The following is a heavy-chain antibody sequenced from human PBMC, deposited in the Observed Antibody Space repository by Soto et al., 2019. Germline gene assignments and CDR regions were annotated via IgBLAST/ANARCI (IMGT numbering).Heavy chain of an antibody. CDR2: INPSGGST. CDR3: ARDLNGRASASGPGDVSYGMGV. V-gene: IGHV1-46*01. D-gene: IGHD3-16*01. CDR1: GYTFTSYY. Sequence: QVQLVQSGAEVKKPGASVKVYCKASGYTFTSYYMHWVRQAPGQGLEWMGIINPSGGSTSYAQKFQGRVTMTRDTSTSTVYMELSSLRSEDTAVYYCARDLNGRASASGPGDVSYGMGVWGQGTTVTVSS. J-gene: IGHJ6*02.